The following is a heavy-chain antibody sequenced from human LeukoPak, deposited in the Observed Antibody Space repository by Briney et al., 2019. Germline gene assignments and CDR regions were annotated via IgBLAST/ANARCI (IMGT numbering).Heavy chain of an antibody. CDR2: ISSSSSYI. Sequence: PGGSLRLSCAASGFTFSSYSMNWVRQAPGKGLEWVSSISSSSSYIYYADSVKGRFTISRDNAKNSLYLQMNSLRAEDTAVYYCAREFRRGYCSSTSCYSGYWGQGTLVTVSS. V-gene: IGHV3-21*01. CDR1: GFTFSSYS. J-gene: IGHJ4*02. D-gene: IGHD2-2*01. CDR3: AREFRRGYCSSTSCYSGY.